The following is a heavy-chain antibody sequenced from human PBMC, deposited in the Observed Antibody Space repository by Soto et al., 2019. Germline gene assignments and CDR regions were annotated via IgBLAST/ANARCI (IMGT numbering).Heavy chain of an antibody. CDR1: GGSISSGGYY. J-gene: IGHJ4*02. CDR3: ARRYGSGFDY. CDR2: IYYSGST. V-gene: IGHV4-61*08. D-gene: IGHD3-10*01. Sequence: SETLSLTCTVSGGSISSGGYYWSWIRQPPGKGLEWIGYIYYSGSTNYNPSLKSRVTISVDTSKNQFSLKLSSVTAADTAVYYCARRYGSGFDYWGQGTLVTVSS.